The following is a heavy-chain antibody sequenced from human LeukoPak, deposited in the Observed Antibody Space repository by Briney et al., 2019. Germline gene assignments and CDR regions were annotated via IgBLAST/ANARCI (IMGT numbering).Heavy chain of an antibody. CDR2: IKQDGSEK. CDR1: GFTFSSYW. CDR3: ARGLIAAAGTRYYYYYGMDV. Sequence: GGSLRLSCAASGFTFSSYWMSWVHQAPGKGLEWVANIKQDGSEKYYVDSVKGRFTISRDNAKNSLYLQMNSLRAEDTAVYYCARGLIAAAGTRYYYYYGMDVWGQGTTVTVSS. D-gene: IGHD6-13*01. V-gene: IGHV3-7*03. J-gene: IGHJ6*02.